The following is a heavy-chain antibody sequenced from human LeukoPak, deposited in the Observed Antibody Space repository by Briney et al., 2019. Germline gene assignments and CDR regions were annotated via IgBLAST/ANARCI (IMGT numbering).Heavy chain of an antibody. J-gene: IGHJ6*03. V-gene: IGHV1-18*01. Sequence: ASVKVSCKASGYTFTSHGISWVRQAPGQGLEWMGWISAYNGNTNYAQKLQGRVTMTTDTSTGTAYMELRSLRSDDTAVYYCARVTMVRGVIITNYYYYYMDVWGKGTTVTISS. CDR1: GYTFTSHG. CDR2: ISAYNGNT. CDR3: ARVTMVRGVIITNYYYYYMDV. D-gene: IGHD3-10*01.